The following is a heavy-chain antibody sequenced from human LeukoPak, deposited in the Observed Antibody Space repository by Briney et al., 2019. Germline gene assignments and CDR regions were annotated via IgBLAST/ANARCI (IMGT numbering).Heavy chain of an antibody. D-gene: IGHD2-2*02. CDR1: GFTFSNAW. J-gene: IGHJ3*02. CDR2: IKSKTDGGTT. V-gene: IGHV3-15*01. Sequence: GGSLRLSCAASGFTFSNAWMSWVRQAPGKGLEWVGRIKSKTDGGTTDYAAPVKGRFTISRDDSKNTLYLQMNSLKTEDTAVYYCTTDPVSLQYCSSTSCYTMIDIWGQGTMVTVSS. CDR3: TTDPVSLQYCSSTSCYTMIDI.